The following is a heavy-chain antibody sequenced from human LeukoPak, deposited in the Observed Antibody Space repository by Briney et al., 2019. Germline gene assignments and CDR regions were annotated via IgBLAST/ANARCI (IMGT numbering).Heavy chain of an antibody. Sequence: PSETLSLTCSVSGGSLTSTSYYWGWIRQPPGKGLEWIGTVYYGGNTNSNPSLKSRVSISVDPSESQFSLNLTSVTAADTGVYYCFSGYDRASDYSGMDVWGQGTAVIVSS. CDR3: FSGYDRASDYSGMDV. CDR1: GGSLTSTSYY. J-gene: IGHJ6*02. V-gene: IGHV4-39*01. CDR2: VYYGGNT. D-gene: IGHD5-12*01.